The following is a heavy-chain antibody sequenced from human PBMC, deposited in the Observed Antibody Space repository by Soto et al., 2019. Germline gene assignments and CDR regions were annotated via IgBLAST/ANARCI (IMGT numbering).Heavy chain of an antibody. D-gene: IGHD3-22*01. CDR3: VKGEYYYDSSGYYPFDY. J-gene: IGHJ4*02. CDR1: GFTFSSYA. CDR2: ISTNGGST. Sequence: PGGSLRLSCSASGFTFSSYAMHWVRQAPGKGLEYVSSISTNGGSTHYADSVKGRFTISRDNSKNTQYLQMSSLRADDTAVYYCVKGEYYYDSSGYYPFDYWGQGTPVTVSS. V-gene: IGHV3-64D*06.